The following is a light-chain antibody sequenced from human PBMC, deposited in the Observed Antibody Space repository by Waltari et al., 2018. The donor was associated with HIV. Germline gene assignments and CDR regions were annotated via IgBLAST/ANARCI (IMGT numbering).Light chain of an antibody. CDR2: EVS. V-gene: IGLV2-14*01. J-gene: IGLJ1*01. CDR3: SSYTSRNTHV. CDR1: SSDVGGYDY. Sequence: QSALTQPASVSGSPGQSITISCTGTSSDVGGYDYVSWYQQHPGKAHKLMIYEVSSRPSGVSHRFSGSKSGNTASLTISGLQAEDEADYYCSSYTSRNTHVFGTGTKVTVL.